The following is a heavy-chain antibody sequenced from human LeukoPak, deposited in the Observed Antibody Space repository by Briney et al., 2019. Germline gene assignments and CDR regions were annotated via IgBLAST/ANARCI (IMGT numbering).Heavy chain of an antibody. D-gene: IGHD4-11*01. Sequence: GRSLRLSCTGSGLTFGAYALSWVRQAPGKGLEWVGFIRSHAYGGTTQYVASVEGRFIISRDDSRFVAYLQMNSLKIEDTAVYYCIAEATTDYWGQGSLVTVSS. CDR3: IAEATTDY. V-gene: IGHV3-49*04. J-gene: IGHJ4*02. CDR2: IRSHAYGGTT. CDR1: GLTFGAYA.